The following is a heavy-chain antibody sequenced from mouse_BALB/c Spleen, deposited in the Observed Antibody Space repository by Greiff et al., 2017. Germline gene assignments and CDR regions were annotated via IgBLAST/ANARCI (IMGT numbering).Heavy chain of an antibody. V-gene: IGHV1-26*01. J-gene: IGHJ4*01. CDR3: ARVYGYDYAMDY. CDR1: GYTFTDYY. Sequence: EVQRVESGPELVKPGASVKMSCKASGYTFTDYYMKWVKQSPGKSLEWIGDINPNNGGTSYNQKFKGKATLTVDKSSSTAYMQLNSLTSEDSAVYYCARVYGYDYAMDYWGQGTSVTVSS. CDR2: INPNNGGT. D-gene: IGHD2-2*01.